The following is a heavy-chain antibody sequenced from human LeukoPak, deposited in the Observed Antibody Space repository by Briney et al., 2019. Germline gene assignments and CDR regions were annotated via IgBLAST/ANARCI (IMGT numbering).Heavy chain of an antibody. V-gene: IGHV3-23*01. CDR2: ISGSGVTT. CDR1: GFTFSNYA. D-gene: IGHD4-11*01. Sequence: GGSLRLSCAASGFTFSNYAMSWVRQAPGKGLEWVSAISGSGVTTYYADSVKGRFTISRDNPKNTLYLQMNSLRAEDTAVYYCAKDQFTTVTTTFDYWGQGTLVTVSS. CDR3: AKDQFTTVTTTFDY. J-gene: IGHJ4*02.